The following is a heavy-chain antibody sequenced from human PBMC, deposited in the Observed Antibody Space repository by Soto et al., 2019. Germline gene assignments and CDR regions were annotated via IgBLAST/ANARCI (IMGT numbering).Heavy chain of an antibody. D-gene: IGHD3-10*01. CDR3: ARGPQRFGELFEGFDY. V-gene: IGHV4-31*03. CDR2: IYYSGGT. Sequence: QVQLQESGPGLVKPSQTLSLTCTVSGGSISSGGYYWSWIRQHPGKGLEWIGYIYYSGGTYYNPSLKSRVTIPVDTSKNLFSLKLSSVTAADTAVYYCARGPQRFGELFEGFDYWCQGTLVTVSS. CDR1: GGSISSGGYY. J-gene: IGHJ4*02.